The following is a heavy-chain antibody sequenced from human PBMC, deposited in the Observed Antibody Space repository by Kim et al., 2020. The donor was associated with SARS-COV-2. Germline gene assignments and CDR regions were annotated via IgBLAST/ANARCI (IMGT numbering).Heavy chain of an antibody. D-gene: IGHD4-17*01. J-gene: IGHJ5*02. CDR3: AKVRDYGDYSGWFDP. CDR2: ISWNSGSI. Sequence: GGSLRLSCAASGFTFDDYAMHWVRQAPGKGLEWVSGISWNSGSIGYADSVKGRFTISRDNAKNSLYLQMNSLRAEDTALYYCAKVRDYGDYSGWFDPWGQGTLVTVSS. V-gene: IGHV3-9*01. CDR1: GFTFDDYA.